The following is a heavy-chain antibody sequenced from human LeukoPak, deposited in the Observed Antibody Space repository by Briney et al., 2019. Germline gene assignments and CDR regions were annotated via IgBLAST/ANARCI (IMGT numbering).Heavy chain of an antibody. CDR3: ARGSIWFDP. Sequence: KTSETLSLTCAVYGGSFSGYYWSWIRQPPGKGLEWIGEINHSGSTDSNPSLKSRVTISVDTSKNQFSLKLISVTAADTAVYYCARGSIWFDPWGQGTLVTVSS. V-gene: IGHV4-34*01. J-gene: IGHJ5*02. CDR1: GGSFSGYY. D-gene: IGHD3-3*02. CDR2: INHSGST.